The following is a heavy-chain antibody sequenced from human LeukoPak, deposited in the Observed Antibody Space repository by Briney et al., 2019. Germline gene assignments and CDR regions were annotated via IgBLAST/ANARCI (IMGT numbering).Heavy chain of an antibody. D-gene: IGHD4-11*01. CDR3: AKDSYYSNYERSVGDAFDI. CDR2: GRCDGSNK. Sequence: PGGTLRLSCAASAFTFITYCMQWVRQAAGRGPEWVEFGRCDGSNKYYADSLKGRFTISRDNSKSTLYLQMNSLRVEDTAVYYCAKDSYYSNYERSVGDAFDIWGQGTMVTVSS. V-gene: IGHV3-30*02. CDR1: AFTFITYC. J-gene: IGHJ3*02.